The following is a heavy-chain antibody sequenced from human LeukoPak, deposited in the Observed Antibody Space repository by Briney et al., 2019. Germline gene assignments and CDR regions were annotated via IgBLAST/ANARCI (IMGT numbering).Heavy chain of an antibody. CDR2: INPNSGGT. D-gene: IGHD3-10*01. CDR3: ARKVMVRGVIKYYFDY. CDR1: GYTFTGYY. V-gene: IGHV1-2*02. J-gene: IGHJ4*02. Sequence: ASVKVSCKASGYTFTGYYMHWVRQAPGQGLEWMGWINPNSGGTNYAQKFQGRVTMTRDTSISTAYMELSRLRSDDTAVYYCARKVMVRGVIKYYFDYWGLGTLVTVSS.